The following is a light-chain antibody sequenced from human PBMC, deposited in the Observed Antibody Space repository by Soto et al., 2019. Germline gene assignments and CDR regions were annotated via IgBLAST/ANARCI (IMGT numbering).Light chain of an antibody. J-gene: IGLJ2*01. CDR2: DVN. CDR1: RSDVGGYNY. V-gene: IGLV2-14*03. Sequence: QSVLTQPASMSGSPGQSITISCTGTRSDVGGYNYVSWYRQHPGKAPKLLIYDVNNGPSGVSNRFSGSKSGNAASLTTSGPQAEHEAEYYCSSHSSNSTLVVFAAGTKLTV. CDR3: SSHSSNSTLVV.